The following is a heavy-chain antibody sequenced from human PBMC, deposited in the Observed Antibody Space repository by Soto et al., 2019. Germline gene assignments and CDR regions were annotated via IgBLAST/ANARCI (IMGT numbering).Heavy chain of an antibody. CDR2: IYYSGST. CDR1: GGSISSYY. CDR3: ARHGRWHDLDI. J-gene: IGHJ3*02. Sequence: QVQLQESGPGLVKPSETLSLTCTVSGGSISSYYWSWIRQPPGKGLEWIGYIYYSGSTNYNPALKSRVTILVDTPKNQFSLTLSSVTAADTAVDYCARHGRWHDLDIWGQGTMVTVSS. D-gene: IGHD1-1*01. V-gene: IGHV4-59*08.